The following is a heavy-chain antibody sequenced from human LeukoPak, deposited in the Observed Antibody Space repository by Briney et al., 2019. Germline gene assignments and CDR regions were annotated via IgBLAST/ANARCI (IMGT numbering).Heavy chain of an antibody. D-gene: IGHD7-27*01. CDR3: AKDSHHQLGPFDY. Sequence: GGSLRLSCAASGFTFDDYAMHWVRQAPGKGLEWVSGISWNSGSIGYADSVKGRFTISRDNAKNSLYLQMNSLRAEDTALYYCAKDSHHQLGPFDYWGQGTLVTVSS. CDR1: GFTFDDYA. V-gene: IGHV3-9*01. J-gene: IGHJ4*02. CDR2: ISWNSGSI.